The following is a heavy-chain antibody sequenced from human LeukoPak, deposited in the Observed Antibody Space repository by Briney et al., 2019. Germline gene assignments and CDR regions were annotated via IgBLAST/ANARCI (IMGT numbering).Heavy chain of an antibody. V-gene: IGHV1-24*01. CDR1: GYTLTELS. CDR2: FDPEDGET. Sequence: ASVKVSCKVSGYTLTELSMHWVRQAPGKGLEWMGGFDPEDGETIYAQKFQGRVTMTEDTSTDTAYMELSSLRSEDTAVYYCATGVAIQLWYHFDSWGQGTLVTVSS. CDR3: ATGVAIQLWYHFDS. J-gene: IGHJ4*02. D-gene: IGHD5-18*01.